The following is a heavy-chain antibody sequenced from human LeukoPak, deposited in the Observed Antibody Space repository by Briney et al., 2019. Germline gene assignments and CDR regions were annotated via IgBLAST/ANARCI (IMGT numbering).Heavy chain of an antibody. CDR2: ISGSGGST. CDR1: GFTFSNAW. Sequence: QPGGSLRLSCAASGFTFSNAWMSWVRQAPGKGLEWVSAISGSGGSTYYADSVRGRFTISRDNSKNTLYLQMNSLRAEDTAVYYCTSLMYYDFWSGYYSPEPMRLTPDLDAFDIWGQGTMVTVSS. J-gene: IGHJ3*02. CDR3: TSLMYYDFWSGYYSPEPMRLTPDLDAFDI. D-gene: IGHD3-3*01. V-gene: IGHV3-23*01.